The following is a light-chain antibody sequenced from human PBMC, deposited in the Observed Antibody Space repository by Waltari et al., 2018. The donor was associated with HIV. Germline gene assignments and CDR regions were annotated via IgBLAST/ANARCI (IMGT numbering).Light chain of an antibody. CDR3: QVWDGSTDHPYVL. CDR2: DDS. CDR1: KIGSKS. Sequence: SYVLTQPPSVSVAPGQTASITCGGNKIGSKSVHRYQQKPGQAPVLVVHDDSDRPSGIPERFSGSNSGNTATLTISRVEAGDEADYYCQVWDGSTDHPYVLFGGGTKLTVL. V-gene: IGLV3-21*02. J-gene: IGLJ2*01.